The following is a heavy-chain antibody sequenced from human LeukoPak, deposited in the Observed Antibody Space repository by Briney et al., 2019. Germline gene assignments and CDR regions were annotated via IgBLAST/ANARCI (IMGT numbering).Heavy chain of an antibody. V-gene: IGHV3-7*01. Sequence: GGSLRLSCAASGFTFSSYWMSWVRQAPGKVLEWVANIKQDGSEKYYVDSVKGRFTISRDNAKNSLYLQMNSLRAEDTAVYYCARGGGYCSSTSCYPRLFDYWGQGTLVTVSS. CDR3: ARGGGYCSSTSCYPRLFDY. J-gene: IGHJ4*02. CDR2: IKQDGSEK. CDR1: GFTFSSYW. D-gene: IGHD2-2*01.